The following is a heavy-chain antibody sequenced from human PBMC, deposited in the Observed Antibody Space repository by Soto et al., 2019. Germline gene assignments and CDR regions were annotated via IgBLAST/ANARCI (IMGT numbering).Heavy chain of an antibody. Sequence: QVQLVESGGGVVQPGGSLRLSCAASGFTFTSYAMHWVRQAPGKGLEWVAAVSYDGNDNYYADFVKGRFTISRDNSKNTLNLQMDSLRHEDTAGYACARTAAAGTRYYGMDVWGQGTTVTVS. V-gene: IGHV3-30-3*01. CDR1: GFTFTSYA. D-gene: IGHD6-13*01. CDR2: VSYDGNDN. CDR3: ARTAAAGTRYYGMDV. J-gene: IGHJ6*02.